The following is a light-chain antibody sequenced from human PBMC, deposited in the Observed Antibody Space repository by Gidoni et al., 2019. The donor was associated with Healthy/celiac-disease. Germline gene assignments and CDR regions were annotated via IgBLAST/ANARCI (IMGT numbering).Light chain of an antibody. J-gene: IGLJ3*02. Sequence: QSALTQPASVSGSPGQSSTISCTGTSSDVGGYNYVSWYQQHPGKAPTLMIYEVSTRPSGVSNRFSGSKSGNTAYLTISGLQAEDEADYYCSSYTSSSTLEVFGGGTKLTVL. CDR1: SSDVGGYNY. V-gene: IGLV2-14*01. CDR3: SSYTSSSTLEV. CDR2: EVS.